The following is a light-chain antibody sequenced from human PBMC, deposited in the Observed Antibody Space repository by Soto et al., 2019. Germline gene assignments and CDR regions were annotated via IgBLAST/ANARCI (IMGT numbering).Light chain of an antibody. CDR1: RLDVGGYNY. CDR2: EVT. CDR3: CSYVSSKTYL. Sequence: QSALTQPASVSGSPGQSITISCTGTRLDVGGYNYVSWYQQQPGKAPKLIIYEVTNRPSGVYDRFSGSKSDNTASLTISELQTEDEADYYCCSYVSSKTYLFGTGTKVTVL. J-gene: IGLJ1*01. V-gene: IGLV2-14*03.